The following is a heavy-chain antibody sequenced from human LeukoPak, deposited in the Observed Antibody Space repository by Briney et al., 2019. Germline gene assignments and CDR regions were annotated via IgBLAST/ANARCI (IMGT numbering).Heavy chain of an antibody. V-gene: IGHV1-18*03. CDR3: ARSAGDSFDD. D-gene: IGHD2-21*02. CDR1: GYKFTNYG. Sequence: GASVKVSCKASGYKFTNYGISWVRQAPGQGLEWMGWISPYNGNTIYAQKLQGRVTMTTDTSTSTAYMELSSLRSEDMAVYYCARSAGDSFDDWGQGTLVTVSS. J-gene: IGHJ4*02. CDR2: ISPYNGNT.